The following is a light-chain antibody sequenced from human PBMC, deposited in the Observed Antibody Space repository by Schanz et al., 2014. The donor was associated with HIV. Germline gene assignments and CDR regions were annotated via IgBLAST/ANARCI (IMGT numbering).Light chain of an antibody. CDR2: GAS. J-gene: IGKJ3*01. V-gene: IGKV3-15*01. CDR3: QQRSNWPPIFT. Sequence: EIVMTQSPATLSVSPGERATLSCRASQSLSSNLAWYQQKPGQAPRLLIYGASTRATGIPARFSGSGSGTDFTLTISSLEPEDFAVYYCQQRSNWPPIFTFGPGTKVDIK. CDR1: QSLSSN.